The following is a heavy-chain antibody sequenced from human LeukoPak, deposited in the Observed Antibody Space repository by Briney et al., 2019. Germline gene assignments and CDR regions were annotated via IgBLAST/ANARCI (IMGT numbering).Heavy chain of an antibody. Sequence: EASVKVSCKASGYTFTSYGISWVRQAPGQGLEWMGRVIPILGIANYAQKFQGRVTITADKSTSTAYMELSSLRSEDTAVYYCATVDYYDSSGYYFDYWGQGTLVTVSS. CDR1: GYTFTSYG. V-gene: IGHV1-69*04. J-gene: IGHJ4*02. CDR2: VIPILGIA. D-gene: IGHD3-22*01. CDR3: ATVDYYDSSGYYFDY.